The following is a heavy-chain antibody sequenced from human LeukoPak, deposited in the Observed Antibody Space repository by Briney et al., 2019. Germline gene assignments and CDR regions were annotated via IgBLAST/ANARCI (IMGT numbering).Heavy chain of an antibody. J-gene: IGHJ4*02. CDR3: ARDLSIAVAGDFDY. D-gene: IGHD6-19*01. V-gene: IGHV3-20*04. CDR2: INWNSANT. Sequence: GGSLRLSCAASGFTLDYYGMSWVRQAPGKGLEWVSGINWNSANTGYADSVKGRFTISRDNAKNSLYPQMNSLRAEDTALYYCARDLSIAVAGDFDYWGQGTLVTVSS. CDR1: GFTLDYYG.